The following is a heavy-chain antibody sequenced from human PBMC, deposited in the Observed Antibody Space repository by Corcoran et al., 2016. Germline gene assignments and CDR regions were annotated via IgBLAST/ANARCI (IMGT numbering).Heavy chain of an antibody. CDR3: TTTEGVGPPWASDI. CDR2: ITSKTDGGTT. V-gene: IGHV3-15*01. D-gene: IGHD2-15*01. CDR1: GFTFSNAW. Sequence: EVQLVESGGGLVKPGGSLRLSCAASGFTFSNAWMNWVRQAPGKGLEWVGRITSKTDGGTTDYAAPVKGRFTISRDDSKNTLYLQMNSLKAEDTAVYYCTTTEGVGPPWASDIWGQGTMVTVSS. J-gene: IGHJ3*02.